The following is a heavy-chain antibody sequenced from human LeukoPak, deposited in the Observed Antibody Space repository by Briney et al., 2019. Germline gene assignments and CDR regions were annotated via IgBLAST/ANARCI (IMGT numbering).Heavy chain of an antibody. CDR2: ISSSSSYI. CDR3: ARVPPLGYCSGGSCLLYYYYYMDV. CDR1: GFTFSSYS. J-gene: IGHJ6*03. D-gene: IGHD2-15*01. Sequence: GGSLRLSCAASGFTFSSYSMNWVRQAPGKGLEWVSSISSSSSYIYYADSVKGRFTISRDNAKNSLYPQMNSLRAEGTAVYYCARVPPLGYCSGGSCLLYYYYYMDVWGKGTTVTVSS. V-gene: IGHV3-21*01.